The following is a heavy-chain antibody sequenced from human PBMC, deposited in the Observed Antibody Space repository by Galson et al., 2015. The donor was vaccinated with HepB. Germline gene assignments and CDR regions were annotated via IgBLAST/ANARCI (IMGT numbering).Heavy chain of an antibody. D-gene: IGHD4/OR15-4a*01. Sequence: SETLSLTCSVSGDSISSRNYYWGWIRQSPGKGLEWIGSFYYTGNTYYIPSLKSRVTISADTSKNQVSLTLASVTAADTALYYCARHNGDNFHHAMDVWGQGTTVTVSS. CDR3: ARHNGDNFHHAMDV. V-gene: IGHV4-39*01. J-gene: IGHJ6*02. CDR1: GDSISSRNYY. CDR2: FYYTGNT.